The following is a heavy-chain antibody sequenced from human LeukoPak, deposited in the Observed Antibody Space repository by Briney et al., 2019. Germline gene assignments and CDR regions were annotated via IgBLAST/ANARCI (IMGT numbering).Heavy chain of an antibody. V-gene: IGHV3-33*01. CDR1: GFTFSSYG. J-gene: IGHJ4*02. Sequence: GRSLRLSCAASGFTFSSYGMHWVRQAPGKGLEWVAVTWYDGSNKYYADSVKGRFTISRDNSKNTLYLQMNSLRAEDTAVYYCARGGSSSWYYPFDYWGQGTLVTVSS. CDR3: ARGGSSSWYYPFDY. D-gene: IGHD6-13*01. CDR2: TWYDGSNK.